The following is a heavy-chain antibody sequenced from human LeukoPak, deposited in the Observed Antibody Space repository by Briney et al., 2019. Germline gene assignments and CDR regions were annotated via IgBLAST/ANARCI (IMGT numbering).Heavy chain of an antibody. J-gene: IGHJ4*02. CDR3: ARDMAYYYDSSGDSFDY. CDR1: GGTFSSYA. D-gene: IGHD3-22*01. V-gene: IGHV1-69*04. CDR2: IIPILGIA. Sequence: SVKVSCKAPGGTFSSYAISWVRQAPGQGLEWMGRIIPILGIANYAQKFQGRVTITADKSTGTAYMELSSLRSEDTAVYYCARDMAYYYDSSGDSFDYWGQGTLVTVSS.